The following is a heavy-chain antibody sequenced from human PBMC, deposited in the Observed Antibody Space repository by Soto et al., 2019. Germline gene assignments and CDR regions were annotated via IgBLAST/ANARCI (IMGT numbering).Heavy chain of an antibody. D-gene: IGHD6-6*01. CDR1: GFTFSSYD. J-gene: IGHJ6*02. Sequence: PGGSLRLSCAASGFTFSSYDMHWVRQATGKGLEWVSAIGTAGDTYYPGSVKGRFTISRENAKNSLYLQMNSLRAEDAAVYYCAREVIAARPGVYYYGMDVWGQGTTVTVSS. CDR2: IGTAGDT. V-gene: IGHV3-13*01. CDR3: AREVIAARPGVYYYGMDV.